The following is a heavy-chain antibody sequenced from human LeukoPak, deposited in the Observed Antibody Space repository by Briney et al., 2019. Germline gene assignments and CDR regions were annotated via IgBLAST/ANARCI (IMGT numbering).Heavy chain of an antibody. CDR2: IDPDDSET. Sequence: GESLKISCKASGYSFRSFWIGWVRQMPGKGLEWMGVIDPDDSETRYSPSFQGQVTISADKSISTAYLQWSTLKASDSAMYYCARQDRDQFDYWGQGTLVTVSS. CDR1: GYSFRSFW. J-gene: IGHJ4*02. V-gene: IGHV5-51*01. D-gene: IGHD1-14*01. CDR3: ARQDRDQFDY.